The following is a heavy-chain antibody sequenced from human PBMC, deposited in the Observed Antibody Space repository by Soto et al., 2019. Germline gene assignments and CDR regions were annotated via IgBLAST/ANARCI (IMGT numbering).Heavy chain of an antibody. CDR2: IIPIFGTA. J-gene: IGHJ6*02. V-gene: IGHV1-69*06. CDR1: GGTFSSYA. D-gene: IGHD6-6*01. Sequence: SVKVSRKASGGTFSSYAISWVRQAPGQGLEWMGGIIPIFGTANYAQKFQGRVTITADKSTSTAYMELSSLRSEDTAVYYCAREGQLVPYYYYGMDVWGQGTTVTVSS. CDR3: AREGQLVPYYYYGMDV.